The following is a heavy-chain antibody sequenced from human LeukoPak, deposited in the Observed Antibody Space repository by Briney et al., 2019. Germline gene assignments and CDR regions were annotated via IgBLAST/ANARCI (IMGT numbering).Heavy chain of an antibody. Sequence: HSGGSLRLSCAASGFIFSNYAMYWVRQAPGKGLEWVSAISGRSNNTYYADSVKGRFTISRDSSKNTLYLQMNSLRADDTAVYYCAKWGDYDVLTGYYDSDYWGQGTLVTVSS. CDR2: ISGRSNNT. J-gene: IGHJ4*02. D-gene: IGHD3-9*01. CDR1: GFIFSNYA. CDR3: AKWGDYDVLTGYYDSDY. V-gene: IGHV3-23*01.